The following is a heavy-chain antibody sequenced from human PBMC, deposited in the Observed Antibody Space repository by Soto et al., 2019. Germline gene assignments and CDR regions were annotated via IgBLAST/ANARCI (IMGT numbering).Heavy chain of an antibody. CDR3: EKDPRIAAEGRDFDY. V-gene: IGHV3-23*01. J-gene: IGHJ4*02. Sequence: EVQMLESGGGLLQPGGSLRLSCAASGFTFGTYAMSWVRQAPGKGLEWVSGISGSGVSTYYADSVKGRFTISRDNSKKKVYLQMNSLRAEETAVYYCEKDPRIAAEGRDFDYWGQGKLVTVSS. D-gene: IGHD6-13*01. CDR2: ISGSGVST. CDR1: GFTFGTYA.